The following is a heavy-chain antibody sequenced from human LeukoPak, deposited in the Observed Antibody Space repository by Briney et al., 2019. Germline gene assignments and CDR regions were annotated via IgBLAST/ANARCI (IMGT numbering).Heavy chain of an antibody. CDR1: GFTFSSYN. Sequence: GGSLRLSCAASGFTFSSYNMNWVRQAPGKGLVWVSRINSDGSSTSYADPVKGRFTISRDNAKNTLYLQMNSLRAEDTAVYYCARRSAAKDAFDIWGQGTMVTVSS. D-gene: IGHD6-25*01. CDR3: ARRSAAKDAFDI. V-gene: IGHV3-74*01. CDR2: INSDGSST. J-gene: IGHJ3*02.